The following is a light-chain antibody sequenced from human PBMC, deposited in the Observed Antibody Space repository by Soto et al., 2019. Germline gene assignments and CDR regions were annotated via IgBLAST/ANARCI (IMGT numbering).Light chain of an antibody. CDR3: QQSYNTPYT. Sequence: DIQMTQSPSSLSASVGDRVTITYRASQSITSYLNWYQQKPGKAPKLLIYAASRSQSGVPSRFSGSGSGTDFTLTISSLQPEDFATYYCQQSYNTPYTFGQGTKLEIK. CDR2: AAS. CDR1: QSITSY. J-gene: IGKJ2*01. V-gene: IGKV1-39*01.